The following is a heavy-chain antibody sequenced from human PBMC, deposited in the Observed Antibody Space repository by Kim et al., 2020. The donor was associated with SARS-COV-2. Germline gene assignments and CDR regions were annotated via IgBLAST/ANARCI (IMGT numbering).Heavy chain of an antibody. V-gene: IGHV4-61*01. J-gene: IGHJ5*02. Sequence: SETLSLTCSVSGVSVSSGSYYWSWIRQTPGKGLEWIGYIYYNGNTNYNPSLKSRVRISLDTSKNQFSLTLSSVTAADTALYYCSSLIGGEFDPWGQGTLVTVSS. CDR2: IYYNGNT. D-gene: IGHD2-15*01. CDR1: GVSVSSGSYY. CDR3: SSLIGGEFDP.